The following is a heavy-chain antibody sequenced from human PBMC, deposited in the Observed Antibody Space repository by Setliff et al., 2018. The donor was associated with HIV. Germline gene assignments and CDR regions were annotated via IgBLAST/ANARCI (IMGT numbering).Heavy chain of an antibody. CDR2: IVPILNIA. V-gene: IGHV1-69*10. CDR3: ARDYSPTFYYYDSSGTFDY. Sequence: SVKVSCKASGGTFGNYGVGWVRQAPGQGLEWVGGIVPILNIANYAQEFQGRATITADKSTSTVYMEVRDLKPDDTALYYCARDYSPTFYYYDSSGTFDYWGQGTLVTVSS. D-gene: IGHD3-22*01. CDR1: GGTFGNYG. J-gene: IGHJ4*02.